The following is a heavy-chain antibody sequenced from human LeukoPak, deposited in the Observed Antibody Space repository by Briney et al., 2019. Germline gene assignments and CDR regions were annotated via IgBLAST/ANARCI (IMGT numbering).Heavy chain of an antibody. D-gene: IGHD1-26*01. J-gene: IGHJ4*02. CDR1: GGSLSSYY. CDR3: ARDQEYSGSYYRYFDY. V-gene: IGHV4-59*01. Sequence: SDTLSLTCTLSGGSLSSYYRRWMRQPPRKGLQWIGYIYSRELARVRTSYNPYLNSRVTISVDTSNNQFSLQLSSVTAADTAVYYCARDQEYSGSYYRYFDYWGQGTLVTVSS. CDR2: IYSRELARVRT.